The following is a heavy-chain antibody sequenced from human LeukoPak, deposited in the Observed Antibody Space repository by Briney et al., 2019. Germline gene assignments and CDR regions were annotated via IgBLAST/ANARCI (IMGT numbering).Heavy chain of an antibody. CDR1: GYTFTGYY. CDR2: INPNSGGT. CDR3: ARSYCSGGSCYVSDY. V-gene: IGHV1-2*06. J-gene: IGHJ4*02. D-gene: IGHD2-15*01. Sequence: ASVKVSCKASGYTFTGYYMHWVRQAPGQGLEWMGRINPNSGGTNYAQKFQGRVTMTRDTSISTAYMELSRLRSDDTAVYYRARSYCSGGSCYVSDYWGQGTLATVSS.